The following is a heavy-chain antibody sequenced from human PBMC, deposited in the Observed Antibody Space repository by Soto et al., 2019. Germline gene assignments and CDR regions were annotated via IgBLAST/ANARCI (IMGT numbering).Heavy chain of an antibody. D-gene: IGHD4-4*01. Sequence: SETLSLTCTVSGGSISSGGYCWSWIRQHPGKGLEWIGYIYYSGSTYYNPSLKSRVTISVDTSKNQFSLKLSSVTAADTAVYYCARDKHDYSNNYYYYYMDVWGKGTTVTVSS. CDR3: ARDKHDYSNNYYYYYMDV. V-gene: IGHV4-31*03. CDR2: IYYSGST. CDR1: GGSISSGGYC. J-gene: IGHJ6*03.